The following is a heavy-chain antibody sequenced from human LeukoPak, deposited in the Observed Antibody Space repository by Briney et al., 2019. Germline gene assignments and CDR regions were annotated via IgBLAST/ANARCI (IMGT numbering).Heavy chain of an antibody. D-gene: IGHD3-3*01. CDR1: GYFISSGYY. CDR2: INHSGSS. CDR3: ARSTIFGVVMYLDY. J-gene: IGHJ4*02. V-gene: IGHV4-38-2*01. Sequence: SETLSLTCVVSGYFISSGYYWGWIRQPPGKGLEWIGSINHSGSSYYKTSLKSRVTISVDTSKNQFSLRLSSVTAADTAVYHCARSTIFGVVMYLDYWGQGTLVTVSS.